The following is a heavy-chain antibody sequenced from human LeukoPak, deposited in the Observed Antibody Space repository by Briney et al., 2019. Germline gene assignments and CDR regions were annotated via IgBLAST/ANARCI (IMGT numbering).Heavy chain of an antibody. CDR1: GFTFSNYW. CDR2: IKQDGSEK. CDR3: ARAPATNEWRCMDY. V-gene: IGHV3-7*01. D-gene: IGHD2-8*02. J-gene: IGHJ4*02. Sequence: GGSLRLSCAASGFTFSNYWMGWVRQAPGKGLEWVANIKQDGSEKRYVDPVKGRFTISRDNAKNSLCLQMNSLRAEDTAVYYCARAPATNEWRCMDYWGQGTPVTVSS.